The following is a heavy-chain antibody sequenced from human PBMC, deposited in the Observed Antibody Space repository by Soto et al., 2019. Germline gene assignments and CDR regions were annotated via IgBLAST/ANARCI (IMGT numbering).Heavy chain of an antibody. CDR1: GFSLSTSGVG. J-gene: IGHJ6*02. V-gene: IGHV2-5*01. CDR3: AHLEVTLVRGVIYYYYYGLDV. CDR2: IYWNDDK. D-gene: IGHD3-10*01. Sequence: SGPTLVNPTQTLTLTCTFSGFSLSTSGVGVGWIRQPPGKALEWLAPIYWNDDKRYSPSLKSRLTITKDTSKNQVVLTMTNMEPVDKATYYCAHLEVTLVRGVIYYYYYGLDVWGQGTRVTFSS.